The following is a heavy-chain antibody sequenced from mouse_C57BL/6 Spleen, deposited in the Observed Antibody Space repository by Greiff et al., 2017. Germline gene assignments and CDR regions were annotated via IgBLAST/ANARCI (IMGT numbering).Heavy chain of an antibody. V-gene: IGHV1-55*01. J-gene: IGHJ1*03. Sequence: QVQLQQPGAELVKPGASVKMSCKASGYTFTSYWITWVKQRPGQGLEWIGDIYPGSGSTNYNEKFKSKATLTVDTSSSTAYMQLSSLTSEDSAVYYCAITTVVATKDWYFDVWGTGTMVTVSS. CDR3: AITTVVATKDWYFDV. CDR2: IYPGSGST. D-gene: IGHD1-1*01. CDR1: GYTFTSYW.